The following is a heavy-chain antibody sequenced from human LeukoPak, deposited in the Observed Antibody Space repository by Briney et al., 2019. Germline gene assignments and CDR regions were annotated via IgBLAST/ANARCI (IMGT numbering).Heavy chain of an antibody. CDR3: ARDDSSGYYHDAFDI. J-gene: IGHJ3*02. Sequence: PGGSLRLSCAASGFTFSSYTMNWVRQAPGKGLEWVSSISRRSTYIYYADSVKGRFTISRDNAKNSLYLQMNSLRAEDTAVYYCARDDSSGYYHDAFDIWGQGTMVTVSS. CDR2: ISRRSTYI. D-gene: IGHD3-22*01. CDR1: GFTFSSYT. V-gene: IGHV3-21*01.